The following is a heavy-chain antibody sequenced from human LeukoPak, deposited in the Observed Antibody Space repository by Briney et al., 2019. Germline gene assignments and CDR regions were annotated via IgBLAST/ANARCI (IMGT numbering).Heavy chain of an antibody. D-gene: IGHD3-10*01. V-gene: IGHV3-66*01. CDR1: EFTFSNYA. CDR2: IYSGGRT. CDR3: ARDLATYGSGNYYYYGMDV. J-gene: IGHJ6*02. Sequence: GGSLRLSCAASEFTFSNYAMSWVRQAPGKGLEWVSVIYSGGRTYYADSVKGRFTISRDNSKNTLYLQMNSLRAEDTAVYYCARDLATYGSGNYYYYGMDVWGQGTTVTVSS.